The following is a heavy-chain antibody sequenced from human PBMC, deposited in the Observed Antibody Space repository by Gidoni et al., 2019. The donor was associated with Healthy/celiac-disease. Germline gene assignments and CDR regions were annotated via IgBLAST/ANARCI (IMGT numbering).Heavy chain of an antibody. Sequence: QVQLVQSGAEVKKPGASVKVSCKASGETFTSYGISWVGQAPGQGLEWMGWISAYNGNTNYAQKLQGRVTMTTDTSTSTAYMELRSLRSDDTAVYYCARVGGYYYDSSGYLPSQLFWSFDLWGRGTLVTVSS. CDR3: ARVGGYYYDSSGYLPSQLFWSFDL. CDR1: GETFTSYG. D-gene: IGHD3-22*01. J-gene: IGHJ2*01. V-gene: IGHV1-18*04. CDR2: ISAYNGNT.